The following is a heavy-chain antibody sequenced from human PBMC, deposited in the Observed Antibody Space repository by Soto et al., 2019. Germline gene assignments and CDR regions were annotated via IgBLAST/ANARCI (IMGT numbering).Heavy chain of an antibody. CDR1: GFPFSSFA. V-gene: IGHV3-30-3*01. J-gene: IGHJ6*02. Sequence: PGGSLRLSCAASGFPFSSFAMHWVRQAPGKGLEWVALMSYDGTNKYYADSVKGQFTISRDNSKNTLFLQMSSLRVEDTAIYYCARDRSAGSYYYYGMDVWGQGTTVTVSS. CDR3: ARDRSAGSYYYYGMDV. D-gene: IGHD6-13*01. CDR2: MSYDGTNK.